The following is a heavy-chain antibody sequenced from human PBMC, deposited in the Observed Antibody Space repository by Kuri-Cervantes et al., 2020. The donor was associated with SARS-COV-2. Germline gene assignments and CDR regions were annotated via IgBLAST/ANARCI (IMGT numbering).Heavy chain of an antibody. CDR3: ARQGASNWFDP. CDR2: IYHSGST. V-gene: IGHV4-38-2*01. CDR1: GESFSGYY. Sequence: SETLSLTCAFYGESFSGYYWGWIRQPPGKGLEWIGSIYHSGSTYYNPSLKSRVTISVDTSKNQFSLKLSSVTAADTAVYYCARQGASNWFDPWGQGTLVTVSS. J-gene: IGHJ5*02.